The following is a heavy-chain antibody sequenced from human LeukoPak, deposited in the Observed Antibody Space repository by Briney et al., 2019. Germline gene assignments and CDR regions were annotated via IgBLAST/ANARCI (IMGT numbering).Heavy chain of an antibody. J-gene: IGHJ4*02. CDR1: GFPLSRFA. CDR2: MSDDGKEK. Sequence: GRSLTLFYTVSGFPLSRFAMHWVRQAPAKGLEWVGHMSDDGKEKQYGDSVRGRFTIASDTSKNTLYLEMTGLKSEHTAVYYCAREADSGYYRTVVYWGQGTMVTV. D-gene: IGHD3-10*01. CDR3: AREADSGYYRTVVY. V-gene: IGHV3-30*04.